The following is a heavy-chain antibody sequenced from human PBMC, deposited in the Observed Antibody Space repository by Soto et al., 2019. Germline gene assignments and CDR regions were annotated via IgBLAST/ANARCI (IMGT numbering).Heavy chain of an antibody. Sequence: EVQLVESGEGLVQPGGSLRLSCAASGFTFSSYAMHWVRQAPGKGLEYVSAISSNGGSTYYADSVKGRFTISRDNSKNTLYLQMGSLRAEDMAVYYCARGGMATIPGWYCDLWGRGTLVTVSS. D-gene: IGHD5-12*01. V-gene: IGHV3-64*02. J-gene: IGHJ2*01. CDR1: GFTFSSYA. CDR2: ISSNGGST. CDR3: ARGGMATIPGWYCDL.